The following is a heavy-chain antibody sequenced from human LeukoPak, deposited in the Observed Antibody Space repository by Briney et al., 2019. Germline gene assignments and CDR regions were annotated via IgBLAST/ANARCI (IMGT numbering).Heavy chain of an antibody. J-gene: IGHJ6*04. Sequence: GGSLRLSCSASGFTFSSYPMHWVRQAPGKGLEYVSGISRDGGFRYYADSMKGRFTISRDNSKNTLYLQMSSLRTEATAVYYCVNLPQGQPPPGMDVWGKGTTVTVSS. CDR3: VNLPQGQPPPGMDV. D-gene: IGHD1-1*01. V-gene: IGHV3-64D*06. CDR1: GFTFSSYP. CDR2: ISRDGGFR.